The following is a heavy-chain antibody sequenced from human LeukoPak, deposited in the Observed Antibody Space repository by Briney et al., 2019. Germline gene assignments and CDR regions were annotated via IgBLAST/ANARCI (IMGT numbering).Heavy chain of an antibody. Sequence: SETLSLTCSVSGGSISNLYLSWIRQPAGKGLEWIGRIYVSGRIDYNPSLRSRVTMSVDTSKNQLSLRVRSVTAADTGVYYCARGRDDVSFYFDYWGQGTLVTVSS. CDR2: IYVSGRI. CDR3: ARGRDDVSFYFDY. D-gene: IGHD3-16*01. J-gene: IGHJ4*02. CDR1: GGSISNLY. V-gene: IGHV4-4*07.